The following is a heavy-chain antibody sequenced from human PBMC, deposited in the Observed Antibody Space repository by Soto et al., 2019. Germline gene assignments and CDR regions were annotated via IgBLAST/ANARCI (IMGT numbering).Heavy chain of an antibody. J-gene: IGHJ5*02. Sequence: QITLKESGPTLVKPTQTLTLTCTFSGFSLSTSRVGVGWIRQPPGKALEWLAVIYWDDAKTYRTSLMSRVASTKDTSNNQVALTTTTMDPVDSCTYYWYRDYGGRSLSWGQGTLVTVSS. V-gene: IGHV2-5*02. CDR1: GFSLSTSRVG. CDR3: YRDYGGRSLS. CDR2: IYWDDAK. D-gene: IGHD1-26*01.